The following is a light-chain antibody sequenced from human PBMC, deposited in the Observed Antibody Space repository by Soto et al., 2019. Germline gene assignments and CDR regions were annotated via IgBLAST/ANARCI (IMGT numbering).Light chain of an antibody. V-gene: IGKV3-20*01. CDR1: QSVSSSF. CDR2: GAS. J-gene: IGKJ1*01. CDR3: HQYGSSPRT. Sequence: EIVLTQSPGTLSLSPGERATLSCRASQSVSSSFLAWYQQKPGQAPRILIYGASSSATGIPDRFSGSGSGTDFTLTISRLEPEDFAVYYCHQYGSSPRTFGQGTKVEIK.